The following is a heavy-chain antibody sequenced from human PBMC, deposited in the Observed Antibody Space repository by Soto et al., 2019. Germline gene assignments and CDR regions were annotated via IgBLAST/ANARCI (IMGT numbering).Heavy chain of an antibody. CDR2: INHSGST. D-gene: IGHD6-13*01. Sequence: SETLSLTCAVSGGSFSGYYWSWIRQPPGKGLEWIGEINHSGSTNYNPSLKSRVTISVDTSKNQFSLKLSSVTAADTAVYYCARDRGIAAAGTPHYYYYYGMDVWGQGTTVTVSS. CDR1: GGSFSGYY. J-gene: IGHJ6*02. CDR3: ARDRGIAAAGTPHYYYYYGMDV. V-gene: IGHV4-34*01.